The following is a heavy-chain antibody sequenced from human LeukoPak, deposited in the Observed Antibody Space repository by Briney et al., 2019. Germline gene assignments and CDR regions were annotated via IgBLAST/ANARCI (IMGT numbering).Heavy chain of an antibody. CDR2: IRYDGSNK. CDR3: AKCLRSLDYYYYMDV. D-gene: IGHD3-16*01. CDR1: GFTFSTYG. Sequence: PGGSLRLSCAASGFTFSTYGMDWVRQAPGKGLEWVTFIRYDGSNKYYADSVKGRFTISRDNSKSTLYLQMNSLRAEDTAVYYCAKCLRSLDYYYYMDVWGKGTTVTVSS. J-gene: IGHJ6*03. V-gene: IGHV3-30*02.